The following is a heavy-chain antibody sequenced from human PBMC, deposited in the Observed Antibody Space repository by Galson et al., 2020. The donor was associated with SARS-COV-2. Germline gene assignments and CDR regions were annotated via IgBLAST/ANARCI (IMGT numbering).Heavy chain of an antibody. CDR1: GFTISSYW. Sequence: GGSLRLSCAASGFTISSYWMLWVRQAPGTGLMWVSRINSDGNNTNYADSVKGRFTISRDNAKNTLYLQMNSLRAEDTAVYYCAATRLYWGQGTLVTVSS. CDR2: INSDGNNT. D-gene: IGHD1-26*01. V-gene: IGHV3-74*01. CDR3: AATRLY. J-gene: IGHJ4*02.